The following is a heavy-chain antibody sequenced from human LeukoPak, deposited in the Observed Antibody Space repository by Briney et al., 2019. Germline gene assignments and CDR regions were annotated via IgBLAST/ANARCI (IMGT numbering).Heavy chain of an antibody. D-gene: IGHD1/OR15-1a*01. V-gene: IGHV3-48*01. CDR3: ARPYNWNNVFAFDI. J-gene: IGHJ3*02. Sequence: GGSLRLSCVASGFNFSDYYMNWIRQSPGKGLEWISYMSSRSGIIYYADSVKGRFTISRDNSKNTLYLQMNSLRAEDTAVYYCARPYNWNNVFAFDIWGQGTMVTVSS. CDR2: MSSRSGII. CDR1: GFNFSDYY.